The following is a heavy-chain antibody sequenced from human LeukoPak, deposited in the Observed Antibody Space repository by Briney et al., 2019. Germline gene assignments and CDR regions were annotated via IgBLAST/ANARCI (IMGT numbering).Heavy chain of an antibody. Sequence: RPSETLSLTCTVSGGSISSYYWSWIRQPPGKGLEWIGNIHYSGNIDYSPSLKSRVTISIDTSKSQFSLNLSSVTAADTAVYYCARGLGNGWSSPNFAYWGQGTLVTVPS. J-gene: IGHJ4*02. CDR3: ARGLGNGWSSPNFAY. D-gene: IGHD6-19*01. CDR1: GGSISSYY. V-gene: IGHV4-59*01. CDR2: IHYSGNI.